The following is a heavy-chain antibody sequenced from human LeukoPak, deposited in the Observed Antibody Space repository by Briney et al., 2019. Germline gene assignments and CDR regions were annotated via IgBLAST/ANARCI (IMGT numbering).Heavy chain of an antibody. CDR2: IYNSRYT. CDR3: ASKMRGMSYWYLDL. Sequence: PSETLSLTCSVSGDSINRYYWSWIRQSPGKGLEWIGSIYNSRYTNYNPSLKSRVTISADTSRNQISLDLISVTAADTALYYCASKMRGMSYWYLDLWGRGTLVTVSS. J-gene: IGHJ2*01. V-gene: IGHV4-59*08. CDR1: GDSINRYY. D-gene: IGHD1-26*01.